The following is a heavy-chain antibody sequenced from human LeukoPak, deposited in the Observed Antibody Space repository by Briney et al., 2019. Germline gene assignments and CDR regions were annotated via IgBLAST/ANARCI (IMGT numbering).Heavy chain of an antibody. V-gene: IGHV3-9*03. CDR3: AKDNTAMVKGGLGFDY. CDR1: GFTFDDYA. D-gene: IGHD5-18*01. J-gene: IGHJ4*02. CDR2: ISWNSGSI. Sequence: PGGSLRLSCAASGFTFDDYAMHWVRQAPGKGLEWVSGISWNSGSIGYADSVKGRFTISRDNAKNSLYLQMNSLRAEDMALYYCAKDNTAMVKGGLGFDYWGQGTLVTVSS.